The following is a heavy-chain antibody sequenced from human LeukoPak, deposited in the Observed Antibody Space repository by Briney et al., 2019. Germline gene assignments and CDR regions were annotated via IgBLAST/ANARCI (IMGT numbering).Heavy chain of an antibody. CDR1: GSSINSYS. CDR3: ARHRVYSSSSIALDY. J-gene: IGHJ4*02. V-gene: IGHV4-4*09. CDR2: IYTSGST. Sequence: SETLSLTCTVSGSSINSYSWTWIRQPPGKGLEWIGYIYTSGSTNYNPSLKSRVTISVDTSKNQFSLKLSSVTAADTAVYYCARHRVYSSSSIALDYWGQGTLVTVSS. D-gene: IGHD6-6*01.